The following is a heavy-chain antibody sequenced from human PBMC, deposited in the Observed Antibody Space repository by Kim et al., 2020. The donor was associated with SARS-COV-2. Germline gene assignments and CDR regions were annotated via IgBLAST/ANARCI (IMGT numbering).Heavy chain of an antibody. J-gene: IGHJ4*02. Sequence: YSTGSVKGRFTISRDNSKNTVYLQRNSLRAEDTAVYFCAKESGYTQDYWGQGTLVTVSS. CDR3: AKESGYTQDY. V-gene: IGHV3-23*01. D-gene: IGHD5-12*01.